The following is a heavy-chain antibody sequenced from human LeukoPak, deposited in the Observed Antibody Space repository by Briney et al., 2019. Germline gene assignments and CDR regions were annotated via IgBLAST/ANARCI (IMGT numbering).Heavy chain of an antibody. D-gene: IGHD3-16*02. CDR3: AKIPYDYIWGSYRYRDDAFDI. CDR2: ISGSGGST. J-gene: IGHJ3*02. CDR1: GFTFSSYA. Sequence: PGGSLRLSCAASGFTFSSYAMSWVLQAPGKGLEWISAISGSGGSTYYADSVKGRFTISRDNSKNTLYLQMNSLRAEDTAVYYCAKIPYDYIWGSYRYRDDAFDIWGQGTMVTVSS. V-gene: IGHV3-23*01.